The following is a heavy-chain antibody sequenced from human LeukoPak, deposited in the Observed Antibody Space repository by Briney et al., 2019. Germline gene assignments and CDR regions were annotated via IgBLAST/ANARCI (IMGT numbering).Heavy chain of an antibody. D-gene: IGHD6-19*01. J-gene: IGHJ6*03. CDR1: GYSFSSYW. Sequence: GESLKISCKGSGYSFSSYWIGWVRQMPGKGLEWVGRTRNKANSYTTEYAASVKGRFTISRDDSKNSLYLQMNSLKTEDTAVYYCARVSSGWGYYYYYYMDVWGKGTTVTISS. V-gene: IGHV3-72*01. CDR2: TRNKANSYTT. CDR3: ARVSSGWGYYYYYYMDV.